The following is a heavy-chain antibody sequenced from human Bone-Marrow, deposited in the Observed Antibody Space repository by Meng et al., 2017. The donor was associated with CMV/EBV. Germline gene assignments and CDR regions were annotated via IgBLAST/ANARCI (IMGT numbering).Heavy chain of an antibody. V-gene: IGHV1-8*01. CDR1: GYTFTSYD. Sequence: ASVKVSCKASGYTFTSYDIHWVRQATGQGLEWMGWMNPNSGNTGYAQKFQGRVTMTRNTSISTAYMELSSLRSEDTAVYYCARGTGHCRGGSCYSGFDPWGQGTLVTVSS. J-gene: IGHJ5*02. CDR3: ARGTGHCRGGSCYSGFDP. D-gene: IGHD2-15*01. CDR2: MNPNSGNT.